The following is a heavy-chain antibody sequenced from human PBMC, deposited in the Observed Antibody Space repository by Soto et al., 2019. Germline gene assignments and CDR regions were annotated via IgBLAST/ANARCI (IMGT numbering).Heavy chain of an antibody. J-gene: IGHJ4*02. CDR1: GGSFSGYY. V-gene: IGHV4-34*01. CDR2: INHSGGT. Sequence: SETLSLTCAVYGGSFSGYYWSWIRQPPGKGLEWIGEINHSGGTNYNPSLKSRVTISVDTSKNQFSLKLSSVTAADTAAYYCARGLRAQGATEYWGQGTLVTVSS. CDR3: ARGLRAQGATEY.